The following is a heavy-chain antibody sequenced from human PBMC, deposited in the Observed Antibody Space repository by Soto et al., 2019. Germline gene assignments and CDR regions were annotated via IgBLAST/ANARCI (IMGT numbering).Heavy chain of an antibody. J-gene: IGHJ5*02. CDR1: GGSISSGDYY. CDR3: ARWWSGSRQGFDL. V-gene: IGHV4-31*03. CDR2: IYYSGST. D-gene: IGHD3-3*01. Sequence: QVQLQESGPGLVKPSQTLSLTCTVSGGSISSGDYYWSWIRQHPGKGLEWIGYIYYSGSTYYNPSLKRRVTISVDTSKNQFSLKLSSVTAADTAVYYCARWWSGSRQGFDLWGQGTLVTVSS.